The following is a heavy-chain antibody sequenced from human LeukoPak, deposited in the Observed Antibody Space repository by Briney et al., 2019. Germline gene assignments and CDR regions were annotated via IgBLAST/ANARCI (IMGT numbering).Heavy chain of an antibody. Sequence: GGSLRLSCAASGFTFSSYSMNWVRQAPGKGLEWVSSISSSSSYIYYADSVKGRFTISRDNAKNSLYLQMNSLRAEDTAVYYCARDYYYDSSGYYFGYFDYWGHGTLVTVSS. CDR2: ISSSSSYI. CDR3: ARDYYYDSSGYYFGYFDY. V-gene: IGHV3-21*01. CDR1: GFTFSSYS. J-gene: IGHJ4*01. D-gene: IGHD3-22*01.